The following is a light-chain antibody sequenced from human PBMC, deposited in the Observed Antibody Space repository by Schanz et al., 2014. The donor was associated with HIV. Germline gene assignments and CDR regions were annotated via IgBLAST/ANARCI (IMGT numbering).Light chain of an antibody. V-gene: IGLV2-8*01. Sequence: QSALTQPPSASGSPGQSVTIFCTGTSSDVGGYNFVSWYQQYPGKAPKLMIYEVTKRPSGVPDRFSGSKSANTASLAISGLQADDEGDYYCTSYTTNRTVAFGGGTKLTVL. CDR3: TSYTTNRTVA. CDR1: SSDVGGYNF. CDR2: EVT. J-gene: IGLJ3*02.